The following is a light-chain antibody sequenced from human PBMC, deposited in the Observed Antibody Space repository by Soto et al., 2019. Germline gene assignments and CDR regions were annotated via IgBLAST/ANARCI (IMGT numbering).Light chain of an antibody. CDR1: QTISSW. Sequence: DIQRSQSPSTLPASVGDRVTITCRASQTISSWLAWYQQKPGKAPDLLIYAASSLQSGVPSRFSGSGSGTDFTLTISSLQPEDFATYYCQQSYSTPITFGQGTRLEIK. V-gene: IGKV1-39*01. CDR3: QQSYSTPIT. CDR2: AAS. J-gene: IGKJ5*01.